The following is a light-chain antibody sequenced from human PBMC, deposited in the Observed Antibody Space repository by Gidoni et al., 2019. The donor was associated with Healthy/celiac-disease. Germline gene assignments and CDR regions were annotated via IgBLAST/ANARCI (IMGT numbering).Light chain of an antibody. CDR1: QSVSSSY. J-gene: IGKJ1*01. V-gene: IGKV3-20*01. CDR3: QQNGSTPRT. CDR2: GAS. Sequence: EIVLTQSPGTLSLSPGERATLSCRPSQSVSSSYLAWYQQKPGQAPRLLIYGASSRATGIPDRFSGSGSGTDFTLTISRLEPEDFAAYYCQQNGSTPRTFGQGTKVEIK.